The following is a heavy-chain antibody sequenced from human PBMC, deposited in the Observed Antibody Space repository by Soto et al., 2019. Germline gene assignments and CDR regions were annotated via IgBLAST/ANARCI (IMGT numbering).Heavy chain of an antibody. V-gene: IGHV5-10-1*01. D-gene: IGHD3-22*01. CDR2: IDPSDSQT. J-gene: IGHJ4*02. CDR3: ARQIYDSDTGPNFQYYFDS. Sequence: GESLKISWKGSGYSFAGYWITWVRQKPGKGLEWMGRIDPSDSQTYYSPSFRGHVTISVTKSITTVFLQWSSLRAADTGMYYCARQIYDSDTGPNFQYYFDSWGQGTPVTVSS. CDR1: GYSFAGYW.